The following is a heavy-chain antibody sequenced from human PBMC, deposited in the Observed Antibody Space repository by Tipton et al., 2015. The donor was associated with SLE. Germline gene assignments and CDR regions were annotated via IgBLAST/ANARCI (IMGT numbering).Heavy chain of an antibody. Sequence: TLSLTCTVPGGSISSGSYYWTWIRQPAGEGLEWIGYIYTTGSTNHNPSLKSRVTISVDTSKNQFSLKLSSVTAADTAVYYCARAPSGLVWFDPWGQGTLVTVSS. V-gene: IGHV4-61*09. J-gene: IGHJ5*02. D-gene: IGHD5-12*01. CDR3: ARAPSGLVWFDP. CDR1: GGSISSGSYY. CDR2: IYTTGST.